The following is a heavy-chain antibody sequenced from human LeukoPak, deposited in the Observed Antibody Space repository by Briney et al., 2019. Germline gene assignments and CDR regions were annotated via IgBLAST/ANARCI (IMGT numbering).Heavy chain of an antibody. Sequence: SVKVSCKASGYTFIDYYIYWVRQAPGQGRECMGRINPNSGGTSCAQRFQGRVTLSSDTPISTAYMGLSGLTSDDTAVYYCARTVTAAGSDYWGQGTLVSVS. CDR3: ARTVTAAGSDY. V-gene: IGHV1-2*06. CDR1: GYTFIDYY. CDR2: INPNSGGT. J-gene: IGHJ4*02. D-gene: IGHD6-13*01.